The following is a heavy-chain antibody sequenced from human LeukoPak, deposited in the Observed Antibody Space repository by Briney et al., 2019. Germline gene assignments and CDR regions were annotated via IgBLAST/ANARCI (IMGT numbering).Heavy chain of an antibody. Sequence: GGSLRLSCAASGITFSNSAMSWVRQTPGTGLEWVSTISGSGSDTYYTDSVEGRFTISRDNSKNTLYLQMNSLRAEDTAVYYCTIMNVIRGGFDMWGQGAMVTVSS. CDR3: TIMNVIRGGFDM. CDR1: GITFSNSA. D-gene: IGHD2-15*01. J-gene: IGHJ3*02. CDR2: ISGSGSDT. V-gene: IGHV3-23*01.